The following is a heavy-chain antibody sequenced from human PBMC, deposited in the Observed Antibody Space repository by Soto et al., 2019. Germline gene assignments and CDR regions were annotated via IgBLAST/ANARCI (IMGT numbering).Heavy chain of an antibody. Sequence: QIELVQSGAEMKNPGASVKVSCKASGYTFTSYGISWVRQAPGQGLEWMGWISGFNDDTNLAQRFQGRITVTKDTSTSTAYMEWRSLKSDDTAVYYCARSGSYYPARNCFGPWCHGTLVTVSS. CDR1: GYTFTSYG. V-gene: IGHV1-18*01. D-gene: IGHD3-10*01. CDR2: ISGFNDDT. CDR3: ARSGSYYPARNCFGP. J-gene: IGHJ5*02.